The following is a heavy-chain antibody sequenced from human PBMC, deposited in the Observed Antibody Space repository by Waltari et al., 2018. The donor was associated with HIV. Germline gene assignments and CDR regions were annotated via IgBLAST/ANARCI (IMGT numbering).Heavy chain of an antibody. Sequence: EVQLVESGGGSVPPGRYIRLSRTAPRITFDAFARPWVRQTPGKGLEWVSGISWNSGDIAYADSVKGRFTISRDNTKNSLFLQMNSVRVEDTALYYCVKDGASTIFGVLNGMDVWGQGTTVTVSS. V-gene: IGHV3-9*01. D-gene: IGHD3-3*01. CDR1: RITFDAFA. CDR3: VKDGASTIFGVLNGMDV. J-gene: IGHJ6*02. CDR2: ISWNSGDI.